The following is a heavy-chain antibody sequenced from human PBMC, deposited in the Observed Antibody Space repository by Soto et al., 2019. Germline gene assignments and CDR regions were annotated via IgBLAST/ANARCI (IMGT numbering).Heavy chain of an antibody. D-gene: IGHD3-3*01. CDR2: IKQDGSEK. CDR1: GFTFSSYW. Sequence: SGGSLRLSCAASGFTFSSYWMSWVRQAPGKGLEWVANIKQDGSEKYYVDSVKGRFTISRDNAKNSLYLQMNSLRAEDTAVYYCARWYYDFWGGYSMDVWGQGTTVTVSS. J-gene: IGHJ6*02. CDR3: ARWYYDFWGGYSMDV. V-gene: IGHV3-7*01.